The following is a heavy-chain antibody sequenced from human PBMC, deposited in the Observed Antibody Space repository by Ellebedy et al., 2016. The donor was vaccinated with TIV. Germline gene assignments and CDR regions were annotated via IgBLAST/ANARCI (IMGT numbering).Heavy chain of an antibody. CDR2: MNPNRGNT. CDR1: GYTFTSYD. CDR3: ARVPAKTRDTVSGTVFDY. V-gene: IGHV1-8*01. Sequence: ASVKVSXKASGYTFTSYDINWVRQATGQGLEWMGWMNPNRGNTGYAQKFQGRVTMTSNASIRTAYMELSSLRSEDTAVYYCARVPAKTRDTVSGTVFDYWGQGTLVTVSS. D-gene: IGHD1-20*01. J-gene: IGHJ4*02.